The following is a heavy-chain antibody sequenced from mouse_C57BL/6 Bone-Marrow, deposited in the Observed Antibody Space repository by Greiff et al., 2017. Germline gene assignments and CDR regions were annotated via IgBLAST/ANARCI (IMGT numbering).Heavy chain of an antibody. D-gene: IGHD4-1*01. V-gene: IGHV1-61*01. CDR2: IYPSDSET. CDR1: GYTFTSYW. Sequence: QVHVKQPGAELVRPGSSVKLSCKASGYTFTSYWMDWVKQRPGQGLEWIGNIYPSDSETHYNQKFKDKATLTVDKSSSTAYMQLSSLTSEDSAVYYCARAAELYYFDYWGQGTTLTVSS. J-gene: IGHJ2*01. CDR3: ARAAELYYFDY.